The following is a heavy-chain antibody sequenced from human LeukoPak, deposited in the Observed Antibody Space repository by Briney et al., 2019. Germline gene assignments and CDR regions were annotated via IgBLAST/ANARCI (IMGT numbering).Heavy chain of an antibody. J-gene: IGHJ4*02. Sequence: SENPSLTCAVSGGSVSSGGYSWRWIRQPPGKGLEWIGCIYHDGFTYYSPSLKSRVTISADRTNNRFSLKLTSVTAADTAVYYCARGYDKIVDYWGQGALVTVSS. CDR3: ARGYDKIVDY. CDR2: IYHDGFT. D-gene: IGHD3-10*01. CDR1: GGSVSSGGYS. V-gene: IGHV4-30-2*01.